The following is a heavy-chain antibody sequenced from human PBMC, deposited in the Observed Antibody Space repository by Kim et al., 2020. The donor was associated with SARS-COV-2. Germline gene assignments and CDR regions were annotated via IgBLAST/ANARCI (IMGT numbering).Heavy chain of an antibody. CDR2: IIPIFGTA. CDR3: ASMRGAAAGAGGYYYYGMDV. Sequence: SVKVSCKASGGTFSSYAISWVRQAPGQGLEWMGGIIPIFGTANYAQKFQGRVTITADESTSTAYMELSSLRSEDTAVYYCASMRGAAAGAGGYYYYGMDVWGQGTTVTVSS. D-gene: IGHD6-13*01. J-gene: IGHJ6*02. V-gene: IGHV1-69*13. CDR1: GGTFSSYA.